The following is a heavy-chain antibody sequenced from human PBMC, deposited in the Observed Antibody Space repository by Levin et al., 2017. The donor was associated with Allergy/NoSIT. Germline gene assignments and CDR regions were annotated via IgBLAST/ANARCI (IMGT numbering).Heavy chain of an antibody. CDR1: GFTFDDYA. D-gene: IGHD3-3*01. Sequence: SLKISCAASGFTFDDYAMHWVRQAPGKGLEWVSGISWNSGSIGYADSVKGRFTISRDNAKNSLYLQMNSLRAEDTALYYCAKGQVDDFWSGYIDYWGQGTLVTVSS. V-gene: IGHV3-9*01. CDR3: AKGQVDDFWSGYIDY. J-gene: IGHJ4*02. CDR2: ISWNSGSI.